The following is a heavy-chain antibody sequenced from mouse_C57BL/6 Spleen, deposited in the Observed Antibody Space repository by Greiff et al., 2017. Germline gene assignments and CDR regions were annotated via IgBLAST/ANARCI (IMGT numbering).Heavy chain of an antibody. CDR3: AREDYDLAGFAY. Sequence: EVKLVESGGGLVKPGGSLKLSCAASGFTFSDYGMHWVRQAPEKGLEWVAYISSGSSTIYYADTVKGRFTISRDNAKNTLFLQMTSLRSEDTAMYYCAREDYDLAGFAYWGQGTLVTVSA. J-gene: IGHJ3*01. D-gene: IGHD2-4*01. V-gene: IGHV5-17*01. CDR2: ISSGSSTI. CDR1: GFTFSDYG.